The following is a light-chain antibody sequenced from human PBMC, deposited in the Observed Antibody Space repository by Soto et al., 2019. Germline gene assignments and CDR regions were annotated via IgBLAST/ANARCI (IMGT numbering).Light chain of an antibody. CDR3: MQSIQLPRT. CDR2: AVS. V-gene: IGKV2D-29*01. J-gene: IGKJ4*01. Sequence: DIVMTQTPLSLSVTTGQPASISCKSSQSLLHSDGKTYLYRPLQKPGQPPQLLIYAVSNRFSVVPERFSGRGSGTDFTLKISLVEAEDVGVYYCMQSIQLPRTFVGGTKVEIK. CDR1: QSLLHSDGKTY.